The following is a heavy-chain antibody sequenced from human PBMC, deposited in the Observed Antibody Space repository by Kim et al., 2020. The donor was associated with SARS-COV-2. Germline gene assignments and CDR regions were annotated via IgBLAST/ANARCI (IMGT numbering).Heavy chain of an antibody. D-gene: IGHD4-17*01. CDR3: ARGEPYGDYVPVWFDP. V-gene: IGHV4-31*03. CDR1: GGSISSGGYY. CDR2: IYYSGST. Sequence: SETLSLTCTVSGGSISSGGYYWSWIRQHPGKGLEWIGYIYYSGSTYYNPSLKSRVTISVDTSKNQFSLKLSSVTAADTAVYYCARGEPYGDYVPVWFDPWGQGTLVTVSS. J-gene: IGHJ5*02.